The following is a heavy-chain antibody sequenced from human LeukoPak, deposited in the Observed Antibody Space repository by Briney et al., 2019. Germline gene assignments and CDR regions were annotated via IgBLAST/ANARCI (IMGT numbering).Heavy chain of an antibody. CDR1: GFTFSSYA. J-gene: IGHJ5*02. CDR3: AKGGLSCSSSSCYSANNWFDP. V-gene: IGHV3-23*01. D-gene: IGHD2-2*01. CDR2: ISGSGGHT. Sequence: GGSLRLSCAASGFTFSSYAMTWVRQAPGKGLEGGSAISGSGGHTYYADSAKGRFTISRENSKNTLYLQMNSLRAEDTAVYYCAKGGLSCSSSSCYSANNWFDPWGQGTLVTVSS.